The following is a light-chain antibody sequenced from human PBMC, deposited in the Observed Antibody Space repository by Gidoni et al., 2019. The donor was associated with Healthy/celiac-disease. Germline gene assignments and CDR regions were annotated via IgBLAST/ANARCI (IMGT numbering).Light chain of an antibody. CDR2: SND. Sequence: QSVLTQPPSASGTPGQRVTISCSGSSSNIGSNTVNWYQQLPGTAPKLLIYSNDQRPSGVPDRFSGSKSGTSASLAISGLQSEDEADYYCAAWDDSLHGGWVFGGGTKLTVL. J-gene: IGLJ3*02. CDR1: SSNIGSNT. V-gene: IGLV1-44*01. CDR3: AAWDDSLHGGWV.